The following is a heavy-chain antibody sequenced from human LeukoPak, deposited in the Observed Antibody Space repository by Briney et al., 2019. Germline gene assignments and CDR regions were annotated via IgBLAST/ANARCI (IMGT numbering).Heavy chain of an antibody. CDR3: AKDRGASYSSSPIDP. CDR2: TSGSGDST. V-gene: IGHV3-23*01. D-gene: IGHD6-6*01. J-gene: IGHJ5*02. Sequence: GGSLRLSCAASGFTFSSYAMSWVRQAPGKGLEWVLTTSGSGDSTYYADSVKGRFTISRDNTKNTLYLQMNSLRGEDTAVYYCAKDRGASYSSSPIDPWGQGTLVSVSS. CDR1: GFTFSSYA.